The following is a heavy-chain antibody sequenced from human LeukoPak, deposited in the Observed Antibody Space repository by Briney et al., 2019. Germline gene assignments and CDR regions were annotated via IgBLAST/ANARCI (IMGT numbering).Heavy chain of an antibody. CDR1: GGSFSGYY. D-gene: IGHD1-26*01. V-gene: IGHV4-34*01. Sequence: SETLSLTCAVYGGSFSGYYWSWIRQPTGKGLEWIGEINHSGSTNYNPSLKSRVTISVDTSKNQFSLKLSSVTAADTAVYYCARTGRQGGSYSYWGQGTLVTVSS. CDR3: ARTGRQGGSYSY. CDR2: INHSGST. J-gene: IGHJ4*02.